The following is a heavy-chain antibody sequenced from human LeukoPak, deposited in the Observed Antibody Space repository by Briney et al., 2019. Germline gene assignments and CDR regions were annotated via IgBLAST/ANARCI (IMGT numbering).Heavy chain of an antibody. Sequence: GASVTVSFTATVYTFTIGYIHELRQAPGQGLEWMGVIKPSGSTIGYAQKFQGRVTMTRDTSTSTVYMEVSSLRSEDTAVYDWATEPCQGSCYYYYWGQGTLVTVSS. V-gene: IGHV1-46*01. CDR3: ATEPCQGSCYYYY. CDR1: VYTFTIGY. J-gene: IGHJ4*02. CDR2: IKPSGSTI. D-gene: IGHD3-10*01.